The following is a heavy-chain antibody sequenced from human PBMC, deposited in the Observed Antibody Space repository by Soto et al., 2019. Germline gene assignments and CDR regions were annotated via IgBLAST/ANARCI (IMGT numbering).Heavy chain of an antibody. D-gene: IGHD3-10*01. J-gene: IGHJ4*02. V-gene: IGHV4-39*01. CDR3: ARQHIAVLPYPDY. Sequence: QLQLQESGPGLVKPSETMSLTCTVSGGYSSSSSYYWGWIRQPPGKGLERLWSVYYSVSTYYNPSLQSRVTMSVDTSKKQFSRKLSSVTAADTTVEYCARQHIAVLPYPDYWGQGTLVTVSS. CDR2: VYYSVST. CDR1: GGYSSSSSYY.